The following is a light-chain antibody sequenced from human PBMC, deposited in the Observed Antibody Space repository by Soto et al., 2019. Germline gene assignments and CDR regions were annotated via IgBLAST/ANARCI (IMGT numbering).Light chain of an antibody. J-gene: IGKJ5*01. CDR3: QQYENLPT. V-gene: IGKV1-33*01. CDR1: QHINNY. CDR2: DAS. Sequence: DIQNTPSPSSLSASVGDRVTITCQASQHINNYLHWDHQQPGRAPTLLIYDASNLEAGVPSSFRGSGSGTDFTFTISRPQPEAIATYYCQQYENLPTFGPGTR.